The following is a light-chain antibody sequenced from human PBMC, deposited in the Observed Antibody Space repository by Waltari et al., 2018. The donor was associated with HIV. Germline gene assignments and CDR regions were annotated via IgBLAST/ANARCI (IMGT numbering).Light chain of an antibody. V-gene: IGKV1-5*03. Sequence: DIQMTQSPSPLSASVGDRDPTTCRASQFISSWLAWYQQKAGKAPRLLIYKASSLESGVPSRFSASGSGTEFNLTISSLQPDDFATYYCQQYDNYWTFGQGTRVEIK. CDR3: QQYDNYWT. CDR1: QFISSW. J-gene: IGKJ1*01. CDR2: KAS.